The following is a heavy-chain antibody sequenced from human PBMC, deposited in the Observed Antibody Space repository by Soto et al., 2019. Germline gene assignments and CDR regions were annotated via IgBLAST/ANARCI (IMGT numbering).Heavy chain of an antibody. D-gene: IGHD3-10*01. CDR1: GFTFSTYS. CDR3: ARDLRADLWFGGLGA. CDR2: ISSSTSTI. Sequence: EVQLVESGGGLVQPGGSLRLSCAASGFTFSTYSMNWVRQAPGKGLEWVSYISSSTSTIYYADSVKGRFTISRDNAKNSLYLQMNSLRAEDTAVYYCARDLRADLWFGGLGAWGQVTLVTVSS. J-gene: IGHJ5*02. V-gene: IGHV3-48*01.